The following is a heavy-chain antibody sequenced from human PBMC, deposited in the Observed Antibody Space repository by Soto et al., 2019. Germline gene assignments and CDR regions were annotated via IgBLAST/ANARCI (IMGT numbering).Heavy chain of an antibody. V-gene: IGHV3-30-3*01. J-gene: IGHJ4*02. CDR3: ARDPLLLDYGDYGYFDY. Sequence: QVQLVESGGGVVQPGRSLRLSCAASGFTFSSYAMHWVRQAPGKGLEWVAVISYDGSNKYYADSVKVRFTISRDNSKNTLYLQMNSLRAEDTAVYYCARDPLLLDYGDYGYFDYWGQGTLVTVSS. CDR2: ISYDGSNK. D-gene: IGHD4-17*01. CDR1: GFTFSSYA.